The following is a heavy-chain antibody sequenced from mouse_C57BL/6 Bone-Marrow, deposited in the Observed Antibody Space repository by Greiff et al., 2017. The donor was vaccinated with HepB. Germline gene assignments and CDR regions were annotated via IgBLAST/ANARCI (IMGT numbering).Heavy chain of an antibody. CDR1: GYTFTDYN. V-gene: IGHV1-22*01. Sequence: VQLQQSGPELVKPGASVKMSCKASGYTFTDYNMHWVKQSHGKSLEWIGYINPNNGGTSYNQKFKGKAALTVNKSSSTAYMELRSLTSEDSAVYYCGKHYASGNYYAMDYWGQGTSVTVSS. J-gene: IGHJ4*01. CDR3: GKHYASGNYYAMDY. CDR2: INPNNGGT. D-gene: IGHD1-1*01.